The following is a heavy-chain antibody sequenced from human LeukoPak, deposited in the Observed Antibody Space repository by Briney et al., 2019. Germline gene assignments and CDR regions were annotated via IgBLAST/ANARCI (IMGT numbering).Heavy chain of an antibody. CDR3: EGGRRSERGYSYGELVDAFDI. CDR1: GYTFTGYY. V-gene: IGHV1-2*06. J-gene: IGHJ3*02. D-gene: IGHD5-18*01. CDR2: INPNSGGT. Sequence: GASVKVSCKASGYTFTGYYIHWVRQAPGQGLEWMGRINPNSGGTNYAQKFQGRVTMTRDTSISTAYMELSRLRSDDTAMYDCEGGRRSERGYSYGELVDAFDIWGQGTMVTVSS.